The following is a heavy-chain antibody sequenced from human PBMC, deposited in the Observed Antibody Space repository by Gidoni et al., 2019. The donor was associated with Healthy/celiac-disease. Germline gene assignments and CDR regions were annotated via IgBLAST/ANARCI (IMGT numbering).Heavy chain of an antibody. CDR2: IYHSGST. D-gene: IGHD2-2*02. J-gene: IGHJ6*03. Sequence: QVQLQESGPGLVKPSETLSLTCAVSGYSISSGYYWGWIRQPPGKGMEWIGSIYHSGSTYYNPSLKSRVTISVDTSKNQFSLKLSSVTAADTAVYYCARIYCSSTSCYKRDYYYYYMDVWGKGTTVTVSS. CDR1: GYSISSGYY. CDR3: ARIYCSSTSCYKRDYYYYYMDV. V-gene: IGHV4-38-2*01.